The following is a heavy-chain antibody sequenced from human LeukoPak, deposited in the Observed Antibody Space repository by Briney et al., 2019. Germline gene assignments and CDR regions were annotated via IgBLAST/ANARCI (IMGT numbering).Heavy chain of an antibody. CDR1: GGSISGSY. V-gene: IGHV4-4*07. CDR2: FHTSGTT. CDR3: ARGGYSSGWYFLTSRDYLFDP. J-gene: IGHJ5*02. Sequence: SETLSLTCTVSGGSISGSYWSWIRQPAGEGLEWIGRFHTSGTTNYNSSLKSRVTMSVDTSKNQFSLKLTSVTAADTAVYYCARGGYSSGWYFLTSRDYLFDPWGQGTLVTVSS. D-gene: IGHD6-19*01.